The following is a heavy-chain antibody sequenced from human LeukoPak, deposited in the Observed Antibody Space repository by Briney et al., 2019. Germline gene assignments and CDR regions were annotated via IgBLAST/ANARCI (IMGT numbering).Heavy chain of an antibody. V-gene: IGHV4-59*01. J-gene: IGHJ6*03. CDR1: GGSISSYY. CDR3: ARVVTLRRYYYYYYMDV. D-gene: IGHD2-21*01. CDR2: IYYSGST. Sequence: SETLSLTCTVSGGSISSYYWSWIRQPPGKGLEWIGYIYYSGSTNYNPSLKSRVTISVDTSKNQFSLKLSSVTAADTAVYYCARVVTLRRYYYYYYMDVWGKGTAVTVSS.